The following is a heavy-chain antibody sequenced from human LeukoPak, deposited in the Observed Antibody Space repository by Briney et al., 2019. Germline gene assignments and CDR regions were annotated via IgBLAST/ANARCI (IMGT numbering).Heavy chain of an antibody. J-gene: IGHJ6*02. CDR3: AKDMGTSYSSGWYFNGMDV. CDR1: GFTFDDYA. Sequence: GGSLGLSCAASGFTFDDYAMHWVRQAPGKGLEWVSGISWNSGSIGYADSVKGRFTISRDNAKNSLYLQMNSLRAEDTALYYCAKDMGTSYSSGWYFNGMDVWGQGTTVTVSS. D-gene: IGHD6-19*01. V-gene: IGHV3-9*01. CDR2: ISWNSGSI.